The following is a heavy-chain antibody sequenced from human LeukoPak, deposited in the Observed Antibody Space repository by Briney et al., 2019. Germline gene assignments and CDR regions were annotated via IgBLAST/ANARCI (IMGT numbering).Heavy chain of an antibody. V-gene: IGHV3-30*03. J-gene: IGHJ5*02. CDR1: GFTFSSHD. Sequence: PGRSLRLSCAASGFTFSSHDMHWVRQAPGKGLEWVAFISYDGGKKDYADSVKGRFTISRDNSKNTLYLQMNSLRTEDTAVYYCLPDWFDPWGQGTLVTVSS. CDR2: ISYDGGKK. CDR3: LPDWFDP.